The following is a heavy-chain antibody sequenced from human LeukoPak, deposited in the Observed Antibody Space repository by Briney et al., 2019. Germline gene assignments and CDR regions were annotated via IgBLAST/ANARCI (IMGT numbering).Heavy chain of an antibody. Sequence: SETLSLTCTVSGYSISSGYYWGWIRQPPGKGLEWIGYIYYSGITNYNPSLKSRVTMSVDTSKNQFSLKLSSVTAADTAVYFCARLSGSPWYWGQGTLVTVSS. CDR3: ARLSGSPWY. V-gene: IGHV4-38-2*02. D-gene: IGHD3-10*01. J-gene: IGHJ4*02. CDR2: IYYSGIT. CDR1: GYSISSGYY.